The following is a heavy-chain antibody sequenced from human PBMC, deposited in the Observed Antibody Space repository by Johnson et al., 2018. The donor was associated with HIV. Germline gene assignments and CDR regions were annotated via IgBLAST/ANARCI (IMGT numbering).Heavy chain of an antibody. V-gene: IGHV3-30-3*01. CDR1: GFTFSSYA. J-gene: IGHJ3*02. Sequence: QVLLVESGGGVVQPGRSLRLSCAASGFTFSSYAMHWVRQAPGKGLEWVAVISYDGSNKYYADSVKGRFPISRDNSKNTLYLQMNSLRAEDTAVYYCASWGVGSSWHHDPFDICAPRTMVTVSS. D-gene: IGHD6-13*01. CDR2: ISYDGSNK. CDR3: ASWGVGSSWHHDPFDI.